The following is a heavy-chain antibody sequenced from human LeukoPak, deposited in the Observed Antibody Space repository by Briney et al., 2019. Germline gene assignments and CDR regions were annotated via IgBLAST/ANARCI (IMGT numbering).Heavy chain of an antibody. CDR3: ARGRNRGVDCYDALDI. Sequence: GGSLRLSCAASGFTFRNYDMHSVRQHTGEGLEWLSAIGTAGDTYYLGSVKGRFTISRDYAKNSFYLQMNGLRAGDTAVYYFARGRNRGVDCYDALDIWGQGTMVTVSS. D-gene: IGHD2-21*02. CDR1: GFTFRNYD. V-gene: IGHV3-13*04. CDR2: IGTAGDT. J-gene: IGHJ3*02.